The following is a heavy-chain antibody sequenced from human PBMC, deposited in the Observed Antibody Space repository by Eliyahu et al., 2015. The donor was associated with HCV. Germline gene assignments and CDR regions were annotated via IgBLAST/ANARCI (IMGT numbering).Heavy chain of an antibody. CDR1: GGSITXYY. J-gene: IGHJ5*02. CDR2: SHYSGST. Sequence: QVQLQESGPGLVKPSETLSLTCTVSGGSITXYYWSWIRQPPGKGQEWIGYSHYSGSTNYNPSLKSRVTISIDTSKNQFSLNLTSVTAADTAMYYCASGGGGIAVTGTGGWFDPWGQGTLVTVSS. CDR3: ASGGGGIAVTGTGGWFDP. V-gene: IGHV4-59*01. D-gene: IGHD6-19*01.